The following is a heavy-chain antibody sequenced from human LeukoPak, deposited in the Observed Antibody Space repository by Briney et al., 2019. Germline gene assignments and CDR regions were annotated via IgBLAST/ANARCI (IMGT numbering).Heavy chain of an antibody. CDR3: ARGLNSGYDSPPVGIVGATYYFDY. D-gene: IGHD1-26*01. CDR2: IIPIFGTA. CDR1: GGTFSSYA. Sequence: GASVKVSCKASGGTFSSYAISWVRQAPGQGLESMGGIIPIFGTANYAQKFQGRVTITADESTSTAYMELSSLRSEDTAVYYCARGLNSGYDSPPVGIVGATYYFDYWGQGTLVTVSS. J-gene: IGHJ4*02. V-gene: IGHV1-69*13.